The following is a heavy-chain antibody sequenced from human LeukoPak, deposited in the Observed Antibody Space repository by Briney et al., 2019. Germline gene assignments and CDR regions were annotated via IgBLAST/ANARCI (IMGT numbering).Heavy chain of an antibody. D-gene: IGHD6-19*01. CDR2: IYYSGST. CDR1: GVSISSYY. CDR3: ARERYSSGWYDY. V-gene: IGHV4-59*01. J-gene: IGHJ4*02. Sequence: PSETLSLTCTVSGVSISSYYWSWIRQPPGKGLEWIGYIYYSGSTNYNPSLKSRVTISVDTSKNQFSLKLSSVTAADTAVYYCARERYSSGWYDYWGQGTLVTVSS.